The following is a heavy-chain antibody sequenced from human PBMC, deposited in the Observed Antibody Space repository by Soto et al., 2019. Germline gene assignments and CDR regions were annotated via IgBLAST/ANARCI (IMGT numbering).Heavy chain of an antibody. V-gene: IGHV1-8*02. J-gene: IGHJ4*02. CDR2: MNPNSGNT. CDR3: ARDAAVGLFDY. D-gene: IGHD1-26*01. CDR1: GYTFTSYD. Sequence: ASVKVSCTASGYTFTSYDINWVRQATGQGLEWMGWMNPNSGNTGYAQKFQGRVTMTTDTSTSTAYMELRSLRSDDTAVYYCARDAAVGLFDYWGQGTLVTVSS.